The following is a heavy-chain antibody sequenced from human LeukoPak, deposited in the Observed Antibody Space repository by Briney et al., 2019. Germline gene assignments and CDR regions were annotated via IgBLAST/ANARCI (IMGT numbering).Heavy chain of an antibody. Sequence: SQTLSLTCAVSGDSVSSNSAAWNWIRQSPSRGLEWLGRTYYRSKWYNDYAVSVKSRITINPDTSKNQFSLQLNSVTPEDTAVYYCARVTLLWFGELANYYYGMDVWGQGTTVTVSS. CDR1: GDSVSSNSAA. CDR2: TYYRSKWYN. J-gene: IGHJ6*02. D-gene: IGHD3-10*01. CDR3: ARVTLLWFGELANYYYGMDV. V-gene: IGHV6-1*01.